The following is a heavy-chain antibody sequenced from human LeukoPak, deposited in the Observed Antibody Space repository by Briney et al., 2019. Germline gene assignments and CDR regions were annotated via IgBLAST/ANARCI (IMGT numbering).Heavy chain of an antibody. D-gene: IGHD6-19*01. Sequence: SETLSLTCTVSGGSISSYYWSWIRQPPGKGLEWIGYIYYSGSTHYNPSLKSRVTISVDAAKNRFSLRLSSVTAADTAVYYCARVPGYSTGWAFDYWGQGTLVTVSS. V-gene: IGHV4-59*01. CDR1: GGSISSYY. CDR3: ARVPGYSTGWAFDY. J-gene: IGHJ4*02. CDR2: IYYSGST.